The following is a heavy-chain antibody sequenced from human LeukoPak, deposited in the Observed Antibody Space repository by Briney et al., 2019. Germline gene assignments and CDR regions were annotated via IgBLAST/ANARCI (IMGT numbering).Heavy chain of an antibody. CDR2: IYYSGST. Sequence: SETLSLTCTVSGGSISSSSYYWGWIRQPPGTGLEWIGSIYYSGSTYYNPSLKSRVTISVDTSKNQFSLKLSSVTAADTAVYYCARRGADTANTFDYWGQGTLVTVSS. V-gene: IGHV4-39*07. CDR3: ARRGADTANTFDY. D-gene: IGHD6-19*01. CDR1: GGSISSSSYY. J-gene: IGHJ4*02.